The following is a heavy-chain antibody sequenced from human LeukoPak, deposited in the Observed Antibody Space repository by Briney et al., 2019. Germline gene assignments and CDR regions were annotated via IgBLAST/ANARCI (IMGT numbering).Heavy chain of an antibody. CDR3: ARHLIAPPDAFDI. Sequence: PPETLSLTCTVSGGSISSYYWSWIRQPPGKGLEWIGYIYYSGSTNYNPSLKSRVTISVDTSKNQFSLKLSSVTAADTAVYYCARHLIAPPDAFDIWGQGTMVTVSS. CDR2: IYYSGST. CDR1: GGSISSYY. J-gene: IGHJ3*02. V-gene: IGHV4-59*08.